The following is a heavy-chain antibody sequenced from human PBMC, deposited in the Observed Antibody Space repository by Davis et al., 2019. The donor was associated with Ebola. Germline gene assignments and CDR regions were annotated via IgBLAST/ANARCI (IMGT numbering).Heavy chain of an antibody. CDR3: ARGSCSSTSCYYYYYYYMDV. D-gene: IGHD2-2*01. J-gene: IGHJ6*03. CDR1: GGTFSSYA. Sequence: SVKVSCKASGGTFSSYAISWVRQAPGQGLEWMGGIIPIFGTANYAQKFQGRVTITADESTSTAYMELSSLRSEDTAVYYCARGSCSSTSCYYYYYYYMDVWGKGTTVTVSS. CDR2: IIPIFGTA. V-gene: IGHV1-69*13.